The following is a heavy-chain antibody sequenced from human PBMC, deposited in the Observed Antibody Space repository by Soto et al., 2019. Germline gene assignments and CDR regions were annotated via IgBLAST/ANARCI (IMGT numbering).Heavy chain of an antibody. D-gene: IGHD3-3*01. CDR1: GYTFTSYD. Sequence: QGQLVQSGAEVKKPGASVKVSCKASGYTFTSYDINWVRQATGQGLAWMGWMNPNSGNTGYVEKFQGRVTITRNNSTSTAYMELSSLRSEDTAVYYCARGSRIFGVHLTYYSYYGTDVWGQGTTVTVSS. V-gene: IGHV1-8*01. CDR2: MNPNSGNT. J-gene: IGHJ6*02. CDR3: ARGSRIFGVHLTYYSYYGTDV.